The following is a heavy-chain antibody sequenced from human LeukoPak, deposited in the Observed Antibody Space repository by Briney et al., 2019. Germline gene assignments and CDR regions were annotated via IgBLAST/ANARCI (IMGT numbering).Heavy chain of an antibody. CDR2: VYSSGTT. J-gene: IGHJ5*02. CDR3: ARLPTGYPNWFDP. V-gene: IGHV4-39*01. D-gene: IGHD3-9*01. CDR1: GVSVTTTPYY. Sequence: SETLSLTCIVSGVSVTTTPYYWAWTRQSPGKGLEWIGNVYSSGTTYYNPSFKSRVTISVDTSQNQFSLNLNSVTAADTAIYFCARLPTGYPNWFDPWGQGTRVTVSS.